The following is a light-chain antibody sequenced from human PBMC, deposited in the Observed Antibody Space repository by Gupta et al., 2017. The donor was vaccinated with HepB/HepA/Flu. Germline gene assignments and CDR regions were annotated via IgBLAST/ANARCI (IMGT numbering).Light chain of an antibody. Sequence: DIQMTQSPSSLSASLGDRVTITCRASQSISNYLNWYQQKPGEAPKLLIYAASNLQSGVPSRFSGSGSGTDFTLTISSLQPEDFTTYYCHQSYSIPWTFGQGTKVEIK. CDR1: QSISNY. CDR2: AAS. V-gene: IGKV1-39*01. J-gene: IGKJ1*01. CDR3: HQSYSIPWT.